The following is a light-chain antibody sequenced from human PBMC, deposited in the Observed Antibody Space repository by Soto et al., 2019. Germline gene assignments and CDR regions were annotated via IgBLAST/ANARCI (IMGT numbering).Light chain of an antibody. CDR2: GAS. CDR3: QQYYNWPAYT. Sequence: IVMTQSPVTLSVSPGERVTLSCRASETVRTNLAWFQQKPGQTPRLLTFGASTRATGIPTRFTGSGSETEFTLTVDGLQSEDLAVYYCQQYYNWPAYTFGQGTKLEI. J-gene: IGKJ2*01. CDR1: ETVRTN. V-gene: IGKV3-15*01.